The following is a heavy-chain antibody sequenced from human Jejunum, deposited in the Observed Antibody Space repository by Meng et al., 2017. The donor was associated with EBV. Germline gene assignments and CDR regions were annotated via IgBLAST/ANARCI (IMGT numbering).Heavy chain of an antibody. D-gene: IGHD5/OR15-5a*01. J-gene: IGHJ4*02. V-gene: IGHV1-3*01. CDR2: INGANGDT. CDR3: AAHSWSVYHSNY. Sequence: QVQIVQFGAGVKKNVASVKVCVKASGYTFTTHAMHWERQAHGQRLEWMGWINGANGDTKYSQQFQGRVSFTRDTSANTGYMELSSLTSEDTAVYYCAAHSWSVYHSNYWGQGTLVTVSS. CDR1: GYTFTTHA.